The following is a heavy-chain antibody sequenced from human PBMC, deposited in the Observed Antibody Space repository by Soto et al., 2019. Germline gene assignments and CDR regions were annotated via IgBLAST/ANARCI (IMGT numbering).Heavy chain of an antibody. CDR2: IGSRTSDI. V-gene: IGHV3-21*01. CDR3: VRDYYDTSGYPNTFDM. D-gene: IGHD3-22*01. J-gene: IGHJ3*02. CDR1: GFTLSRHT. Sequence: GGSLRLSCAASGFTLSRHTMNWVRQAPGKGLEWVSFIGSRTSDIYYADSVKGRFTISRDNAKNSLYLDLTRLRAEDTAVYFCVRDYYDTSGYPNTFDMWGQGTMVPVSS.